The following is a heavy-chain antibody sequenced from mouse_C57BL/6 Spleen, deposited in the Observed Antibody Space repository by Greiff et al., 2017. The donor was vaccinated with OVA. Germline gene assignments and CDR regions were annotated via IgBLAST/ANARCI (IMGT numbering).Heavy chain of an antibody. CDR3: ARSVITTVVARRYFDY. V-gene: IGHV14-2*01. J-gene: IGHJ2*01. Sequence: EVQLQQSGAELVKPGASVKLSCTASGFNIKDCYMHWVKQRTEQGLEWIGRIDPEDGETKYAPKFQGKATITADTSSNTAYLQLSSLTSEDTAVYYCARSVITTVVARRYFDYWGQGTTLTVSS. CDR1: GFNIKDCY. CDR2: IDPEDGET. D-gene: IGHD1-1*01.